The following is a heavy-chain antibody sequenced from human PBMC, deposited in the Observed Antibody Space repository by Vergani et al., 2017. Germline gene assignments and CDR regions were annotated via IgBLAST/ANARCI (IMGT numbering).Heavy chain of an antibody. Sequence: EVQLLESGGGLVQPGGSLRLSCAASGFTFSSYAMSWVRQAPGKGLEWVSAISGSGGSTYYADSVKGRFTISRDNSKNTLYLQMNSLRAEDTAVYYCAIDGPHIVVVTEGSALDIWGQGTMVTVSS. CDR2: ISGSGGST. J-gene: IGHJ3*02. CDR3: AIDGPHIVVVTEGSALDI. CDR1: GFTFSSYA. D-gene: IGHD2-21*02. V-gene: IGHV3-23*01.